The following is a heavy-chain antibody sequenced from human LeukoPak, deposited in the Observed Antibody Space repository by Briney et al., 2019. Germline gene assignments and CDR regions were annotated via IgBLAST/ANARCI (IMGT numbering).Heavy chain of an antibody. CDR1: GFTFSDYW. CDR3: ARGAPYCSPTSCIGLDY. D-gene: IGHD2-2*01. CDR2: IKPDGGEK. J-gene: IGHJ4*02. V-gene: IGHV3-7*01. Sequence: PGGSLRLSRAASGFTFSDYWMTWVRQAPGKGLEWVANIKPDGGEKYYVDSVKGRFTISRDNAKNSLYLQLNSLRAEDTAVYYCARGAPYCSPTSCIGLDYWGQGTLVAVSS.